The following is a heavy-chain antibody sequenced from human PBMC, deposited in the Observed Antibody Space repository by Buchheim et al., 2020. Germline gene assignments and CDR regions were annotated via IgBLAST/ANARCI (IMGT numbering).Heavy chain of an antibody. V-gene: IGHV3-7*01. CDR3: ARSISGWYDGPRYYYGMDV. Sequence: EVQLVESGGGLVQPGGSLRLSCAASGFTFSSYWMSWVRQAPGKGLEWVANIKQDGSEKYYVDPVKGRFTISRDNAKNSQYMQMNSLRAEDTAVYYCARSISGWYDGPRYYYGMDVWGQGTT. CDR2: IKQDGSEK. J-gene: IGHJ6*02. D-gene: IGHD6-19*01. CDR1: GFTFSSYW.